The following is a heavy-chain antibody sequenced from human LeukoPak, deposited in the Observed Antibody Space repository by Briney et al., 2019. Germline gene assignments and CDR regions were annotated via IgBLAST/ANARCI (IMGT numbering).Heavy chain of an antibody. J-gene: IGHJ6*04. V-gene: IGHV3-30-3*01. CDR2: ISYDGSNK. D-gene: IGHD1-1*01. CDR1: GFTFSSYA. Sequence: PGRSLRLSCAASGFTFSSYAMHWVRQAPGKGLEWVAVISYDGSNKYYADSVKGRFTISRDNSKNTLFVQMNSLTTEDTAVYYCARDREGSQLRFYYGMDVWGKGTTVTVSS. CDR3: ARDREGSQLRFYYGMDV.